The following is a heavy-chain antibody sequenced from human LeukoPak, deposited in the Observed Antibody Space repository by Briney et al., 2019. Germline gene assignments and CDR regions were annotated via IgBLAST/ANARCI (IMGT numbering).Heavy chain of an antibody. V-gene: IGHV3-48*02. CDR3: ARSANPGVHDFHP. CDR2: ISSSSKI. D-gene: IGHD6-6*01. Sequence: PGGSLRLSCTASGFAFSSYAMAGVRQAPGKGLELFSYISSSSKINYADSVNGRFTISRDNAKNSMYLQMSSLRDQDTAVYYCARSANPGVHDFHPWGQGTLVTVPS. CDR1: GFAFSSYA. J-gene: IGHJ5*02.